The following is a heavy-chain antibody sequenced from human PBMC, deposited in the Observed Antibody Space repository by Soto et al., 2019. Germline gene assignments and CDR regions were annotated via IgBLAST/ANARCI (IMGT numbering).Heavy chain of an antibody. CDR1: GYLISSGYY. V-gene: IGHV4-38-2*01. CDR2: IDYSGKT. J-gene: IGHJ5*02. CDR3: ARKSYGYNWFDP. D-gene: IGHD1-26*01. Sequence: PSETLSLTCSVSGYLISSGYYWGWVRQTPGKGLEWLGSIDYSGKTYKNPSLKSRVSASVDLSQNQFSLKLSSVTAADTAVYYCARKSYGYNWFDPWGQGTLVTVSS.